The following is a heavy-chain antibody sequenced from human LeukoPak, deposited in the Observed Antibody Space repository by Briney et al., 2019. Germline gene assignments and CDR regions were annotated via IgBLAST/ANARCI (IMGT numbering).Heavy chain of an antibody. CDR2: IYYSGST. Sequence: SETLSLTCTVSGGSISSSSYYWGWIRQPPGKGLEWIGSIYYSGSTYYNPSLKSRVTISVDTSKNQFSLKLSSVTAADTAVYYCAVRYQLLGSLDGAFDIWGQGTMVTVSS. D-gene: IGHD2-2*01. J-gene: IGHJ3*02. CDR1: GGSISSSSYY. CDR3: AVRYQLLGSLDGAFDI. V-gene: IGHV4-39*01.